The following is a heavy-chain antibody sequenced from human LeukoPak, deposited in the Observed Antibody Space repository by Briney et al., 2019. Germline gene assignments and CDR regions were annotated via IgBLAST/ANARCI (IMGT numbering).Heavy chain of an antibody. Sequence: NPGGSLRLSCAASGFTFSSYSMNWVRQAPGKGLEWVSSISSSSSYIYYADSVKGRFTISRDNAKNSLYLQMNSLRAEDTAVYYCARDLGSGWYCDYWGQGTLVTVSS. J-gene: IGHJ4*02. CDR1: GFTFSSYS. D-gene: IGHD6-19*01. CDR2: ISSSSSYI. V-gene: IGHV3-21*01. CDR3: ARDLGSGWYCDY.